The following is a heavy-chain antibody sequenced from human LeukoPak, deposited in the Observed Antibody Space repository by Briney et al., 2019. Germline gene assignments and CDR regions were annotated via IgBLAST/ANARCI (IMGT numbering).Heavy chain of an antibody. D-gene: IGHD2-21*02. Sequence: GGSLRLSCAASGFTFDDYAMPWVRQAPGKGLEWVSGISWNSGSIGYADSVKGRFTISRDNAKNSLYLQMNSLRAEDTALYYCAKDPGRVTATRAEYFQHWGQGTLVTVPS. CDR1: GFTFDDYA. CDR2: ISWNSGSI. V-gene: IGHV3-9*01. J-gene: IGHJ1*01. CDR3: AKDPGRVTATRAEYFQH.